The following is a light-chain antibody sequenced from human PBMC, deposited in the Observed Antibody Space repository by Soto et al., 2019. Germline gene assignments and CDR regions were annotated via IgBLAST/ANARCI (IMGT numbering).Light chain of an antibody. J-gene: IGLJ2*01. Sequence: QSVLTQPPSASGSPGQSVTISCTGTSSDVGGYNYVSWYQQHPGKAPKLMIYEVSKRPSGVPDRFSGSKSGNTASLTVSGLQAEDEADYYCSSYAGSTDVVFGGGTQLNVL. CDR3: SSYAGSTDVV. V-gene: IGLV2-8*01. CDR1: SSDVGGYNY. CDR2: EVS.